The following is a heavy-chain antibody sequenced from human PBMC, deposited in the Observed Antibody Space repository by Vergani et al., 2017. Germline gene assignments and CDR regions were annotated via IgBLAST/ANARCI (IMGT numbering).Heavy chain of an antibody. V-gene: IGHV3-23*04. D-gene: IGHD3-9*01. CDR1: GFTFSSAW. CDR3: AKQYFVSGNYLFDY. Sequence: EVQPVESGGGLVKPGGSLRLSCTTSGFTFSSAWMSWVRQAPGKGLEWVSAISARYPSAYYTDSLKGLFTISRDNTKNMLFLQMNNLRPEDTAIYYGAKQYFVSGNYLFDYWGQGTLVTVSS. J-gene: IGHJ4*02. CDR2: ISARYPSA.